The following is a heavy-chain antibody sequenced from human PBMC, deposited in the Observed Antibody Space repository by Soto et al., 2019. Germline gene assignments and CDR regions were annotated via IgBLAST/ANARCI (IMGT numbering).Heavy chain of an antibody. CDR2: IRDSGGRT. CDR3: ARGRFGMDV. J-gene: IGHJ6*02. V-gene: IGHV3-23*01. CDR1: GIIFSSYA. Sequence: PGGSLRLSCAASGIIFSSYAMTWVRQAPGKGLEWVSTIRDSGGRTYYADSVKGRFTISRDNSKNTLYLQMNSLRVGDTDVYYCARGRFGMDVWGQGTMVIVSS.